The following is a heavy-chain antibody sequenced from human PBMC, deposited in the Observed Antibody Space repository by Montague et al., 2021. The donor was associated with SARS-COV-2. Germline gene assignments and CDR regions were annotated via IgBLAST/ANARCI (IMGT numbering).Heavy chain of an antibody. CDR1: GGSITDYY. Sequence: SETLSLTCAVYGGSITDYYWSWIRQPPGKGLEWIGEINHRGTSNYNPSLKSRVSISVDTSKNQFSLYLGSVTAADTAVYYCARGRQHFNMIVVVMTGGEYYFDYWVQGTLVTVSS. D-gene: IGHD3-22*01. J-gene: IGHJ4*02. CDR3: ARGRQHFNMIVVVMTGGEYYFDY. V-gene: IGHV4-34*01. CDR2: INHRGTS.